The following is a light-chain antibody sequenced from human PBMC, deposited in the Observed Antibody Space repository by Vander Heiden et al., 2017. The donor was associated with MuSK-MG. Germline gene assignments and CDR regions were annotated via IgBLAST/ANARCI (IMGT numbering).Light chain of an antibody. CDR2: AAS. Sequence: DIQMTQSPSSLSASVGDRVTITCRASQSISSHLNRYQRKPRKAPKLLIYAASSLQSGVPSRFSGSGSGTDFTLTISILQPEDFATYYCQQSNSTPLTFGGGTKVEIK. V-gene: IGKV1-39*01. J-gene: IGKJ4*01. CDR3: QQSNSTPLT. CDR1: QSISSH.